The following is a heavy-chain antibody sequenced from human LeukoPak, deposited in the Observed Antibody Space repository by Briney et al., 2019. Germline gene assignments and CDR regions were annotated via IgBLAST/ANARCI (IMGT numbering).Heavy chain of an antibody. J-gene: IGHJ4*02. D-gene: IGHD1-26*01. Sequence: ASVKVPCKVSGYTLTELSMHWVRQAPGKGLEWMGGFDPEDGETIYAQKFQGRVTMTEDTSTDTAYMELSSLRSEDTAVYYCATHSGGSYWYDYWGQGTLVTVSS. V-gene: IGHV1-24*01. CDR3: ATHSGGSYWYDY. CDR2: FDPEDGET. CDR1: GYTLTELS.